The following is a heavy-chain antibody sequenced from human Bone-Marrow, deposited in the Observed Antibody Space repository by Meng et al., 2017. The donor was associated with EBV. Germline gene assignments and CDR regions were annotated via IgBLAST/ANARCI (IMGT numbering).Heavy chain of an antibody. V-gene: IGHV3-74*01. CDR1: RFTFSSYW. CDR3: SRDLVGSYDD. D-gene: IGHD6-25*01. Sequence: EGRLRESSGSLVTPCGSLRLSCAASRFTFSSYWMHWVRQAPGKGLEWVSRTNENGRITTYADSVKGRFTISRDNTKNTLYLQMNSLRDEDTAVYFCSRDLVGSYDDWGQGTLVTVSS. J-gene: IGHJ4*02. CDR2: TNENGRIT.